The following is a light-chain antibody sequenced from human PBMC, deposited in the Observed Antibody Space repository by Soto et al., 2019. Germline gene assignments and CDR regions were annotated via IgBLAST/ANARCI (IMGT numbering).Light chain of an antibody. J-gene: IGLJ7*01. V-gene: IGLV3-21*04. CDR1: NIGSKS. Sequence: SYELTQPPSVSVAPGKTARITCGGNNIGSKSVHWYQQKPGQAPVLVIYYDSDRPSGIPERFSGSNSGNTATLTIRRVEAGDEADYYCQVWDSSSDHAVFGGGTQL. CDR3: QVWDSSSDHAV. CDR2: YDS.